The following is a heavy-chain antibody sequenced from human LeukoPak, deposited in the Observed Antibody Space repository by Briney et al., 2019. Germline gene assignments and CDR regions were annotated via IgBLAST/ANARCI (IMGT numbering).Heavy chain of an antibody. D-gene: IGHD3-22*01. V-gene: IGHV3-23*01. Sequence: GGSLRLSCAASGFTFSSYAMSWVRQAPGKGLEWVSGISGSGDNTYYADSVKGRFTISRDNSKNTLYVQVDSLGTEDTAAYYCAKGSYYDSSGSFYFDYWGQGTLVTVPS. J-gene: IGHJ4*02. CDR1: GFTFSSYA. CDR2: ISGSGDNT. CDR3: AKGSYYDSSGSFYFDY.